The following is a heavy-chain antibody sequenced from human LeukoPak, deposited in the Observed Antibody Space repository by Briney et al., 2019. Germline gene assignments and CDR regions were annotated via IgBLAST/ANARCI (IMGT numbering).Heavy chain of an antibody. CDR3: AKDMTTATLFDY. D-gene: IGHD1-14*01. J-gene: IGHJ4*02. V-gene: IGHV3-23*01. CDR2: IGGSGAGT. Sequence: GGSLRLSCAASGFTFSSSAMSWVRQAPGKGLEWVSGIGGSGAGTYYAVSVKGRFTISRDNSKNTLYLQMNSLRAEDTAVYYCAKDMTTATLFDYWGQGTLVTVSS. CDR1: GFTFSSSA.